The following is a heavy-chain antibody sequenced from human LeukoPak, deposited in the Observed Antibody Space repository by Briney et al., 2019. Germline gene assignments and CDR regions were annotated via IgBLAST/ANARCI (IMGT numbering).Heavy chain of an antibody. CDR1: GFAFSKYA. CDR2: VSYDGSNK. J-gene: IGHJ4*02. CDR3: AGDSARTIFGVIST. D-gene: IGHD3-3*01. Sequence: GKSLRLSCVASGFAFSKYAMHWVRQAPGKGLEWVGVVSYDGSNKFYADFVKGRFAISKDNSKNTLPLQMNGLRPEDTAMYYCAGDSARTIFGVISTWGQGTLVTVSS. V-gene: IGHV3-30*09.